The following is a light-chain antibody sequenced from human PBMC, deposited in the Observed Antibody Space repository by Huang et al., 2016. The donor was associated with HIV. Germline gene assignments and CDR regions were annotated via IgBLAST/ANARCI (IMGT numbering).Light chain of an antibody. CDR3: QQYNNWPRES. V-gene: IGKV3-15*01. Sequence: IVMTQSPATMSVSPGQRVTLSCRASQSVSNKVAWYQQKPGQAPRPLIYDESKMAINTPARFSGSVSGTEFTLTINSLQSEDFAVYHCQQYNNWPRESFGQGTKLEIK. CDR2: DES. J-gene: IGKJ2*03. CDR1: QSVSNK.